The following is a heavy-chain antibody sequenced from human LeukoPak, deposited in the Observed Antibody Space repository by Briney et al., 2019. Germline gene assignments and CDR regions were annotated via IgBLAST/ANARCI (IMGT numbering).Heavy chain of an antibody. CDR2: IYTSGST. J-gene: IGHJ6*03. Sequence: SETLSLTCTVSGGSISSGSYYWSWIRQPAGKGLEWIGRIYTSGSTDYNPSLKSRVTMSVDTSKNQFSLKLSSVTAADTAVYYCARDYIVVVPAAYYYYMDVWGKGTTVTVSS. CDR3: ARDYIVVVPAAYYYYMDV. V-gene: IGHV4-61*02. CDR1: GGSISSGSYY. D-gene: IGHD2-2*01.